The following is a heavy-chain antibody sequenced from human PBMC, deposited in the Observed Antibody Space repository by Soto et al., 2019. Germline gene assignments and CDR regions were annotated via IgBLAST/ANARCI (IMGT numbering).Heavy chain of an antibody. CDR1: GFTFSSYG. CDR2: IWYDGSNK. V-gene: IGHV3-33*01. Sequence: QVPLVESGGGVVQPGGSLRLSCAASGFTFSSYGMPWVRQAPGKGLEWVAGIWYDGSNKYDADSVKGRFTISRDNSKNTLYLQMNSLRAEYTAVYYCARDQQWYSYFDYWGQGTLVTVSS. J-gene: IGHJ4*02. CDR3: ARDQQWYSYFDY. D-gene: IGHD2-15*01.